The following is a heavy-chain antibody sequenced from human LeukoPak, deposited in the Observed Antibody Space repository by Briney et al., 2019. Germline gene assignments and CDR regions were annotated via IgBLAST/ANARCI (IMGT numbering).Heavy chain of an antibody. Sequence: GGSLRLSCAASGFTFSSYWMHWVRQAPGEGLVWVSRINSDGSSTSYADSVKGRFTISRDNAKNMLYLQMNSLRAEDTAVYYCARVGLYYYDSSGYASGAFDIWGQGTMVTVSS. J-gene: IGHJ3*02. CDR3: ARVGLYYYDSSGYASGAFDI. V-gene: IGHV3-74*01. CDR1: GFTFSSYW. CDR2: INSDGSST. D-gene: IGHD3-22*01.